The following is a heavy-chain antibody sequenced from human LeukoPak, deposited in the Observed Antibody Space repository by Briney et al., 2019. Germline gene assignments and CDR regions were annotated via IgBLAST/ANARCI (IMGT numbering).Heavy chain of an antibody. CDR3: ARGRRLLEY. V-gene: IGHV4-34*01. D-gene: IGHD3-3*01. J-gene: IGHJ4*02. Sequence: SETLSLTCTVSGGSISSYYWSWIRQPPGKGLEWIGEINHSGSTNYNPSLKSRVTISVDTSKNQFSLKLSSVTAADTAVYYCARGRRLLEYWGQGTLVTVST. CDR2: INHSGST. CDR1: GGSISSYY.